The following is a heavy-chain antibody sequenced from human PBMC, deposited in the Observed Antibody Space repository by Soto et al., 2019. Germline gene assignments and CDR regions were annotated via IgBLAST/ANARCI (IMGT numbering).Heavy chain of an antibody. D-gene: IGHD2-8*02. CDR3: ARGVLGGWVRTLTGYYYMDV. V-gene: IGHV1-8*01. Sequence: GASVKVSCKASGYTFTSYDINWVRQATGQGLEWMGWMNPNSGNTGYAQKFQGRVTMTRNTSISTAYMELSSLKSEDTAVYYCARGVLGGWVRTLTGYYYMDVWGKGTTVTV. J-gene: IGHJ6*03. CDR1: GYTFTSYD. CDR2: MNPNSGNT.